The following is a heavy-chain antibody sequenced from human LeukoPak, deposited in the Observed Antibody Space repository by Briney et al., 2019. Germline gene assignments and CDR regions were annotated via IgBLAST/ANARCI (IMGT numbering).Heavy chain of an antibody. J-gene: IGHJ5*02. CDR3: ARGVGTGWYNWFDP. V-gene: IGHV1-69*05. CDR2: IIPIFGTA. CDR1: GGTFSSYA. Sequence: GSSVKVSCKASGGTFSSYAISWVRQAPGQGLEWMGGIIPIFGTANYAQKFQGRVTMTRDTSISTAYMELSRLRSDDTAVYYCARGVGTGWYNWFDPWGQGTLVTVSS. D-gene: IGHD6-19*01.